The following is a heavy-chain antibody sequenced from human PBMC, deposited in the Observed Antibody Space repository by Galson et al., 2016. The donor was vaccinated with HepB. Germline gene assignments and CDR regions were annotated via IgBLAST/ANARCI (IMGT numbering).Heavy chain of an antibody. CDR2: INAHTGNT. D-gene: IGHD1-7*01. V-gene: IGHV1-18*01. CDR3: ARVPWNYGRNLYYFGMDV. J-gene: IGHJ6*02. CDR1: GHTSTTYG. Sequence: SVKVSCKASGHTSTTYGISWVRQAPGQGLEWMGWINAHTGNTNYAQKVQGRVTMTMDTSTGTAYMELRSLRSDDTAVYYCARVPWNYGRNLYYFGMDVWGQGTTVTVPS.